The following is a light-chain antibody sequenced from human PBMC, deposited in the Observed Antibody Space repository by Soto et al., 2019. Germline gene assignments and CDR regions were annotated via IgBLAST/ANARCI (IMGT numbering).Light chain of an antibody. J-gene: IGKJ1*01. CDR1: QSVSRY. Sequence: EIVLTQSPATLSLSPGARATLSCRASQSVSRYLAWYHQKPGQAPRLVIFGASSRATGIPDRFSGSGSGTDGTLTISRLEKEDFSVYYCQQYGGSSWTFGQGTKVDIK. V-gene: IGKV3-20*01. CDR2: GAS. CDR3: QQYGGSSWT.